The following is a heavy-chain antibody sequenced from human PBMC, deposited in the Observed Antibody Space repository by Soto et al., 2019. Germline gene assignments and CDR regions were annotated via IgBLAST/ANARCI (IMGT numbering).Heavy chain of an antibody. CDR3: ARAAGGAVSYHYDMDV. Sequence: EVQLVESGGGLVQPGGSLRLSCAASGFTFSSYWMHWVRQAPGKGLVWVSRINSDGSSTSYADSVKGRFTISRDNAKNKTYLQMNRLSGEDTAVYSCARAAGGAVSYHYDMDVWGQGPTVTVSS. CDR1: GFTFSSYW. V-gene: IGHV3-74*01. CDR2: INSDGSST. J-gene: IGHJ6*02. D-gene: IGHD1-26*01.